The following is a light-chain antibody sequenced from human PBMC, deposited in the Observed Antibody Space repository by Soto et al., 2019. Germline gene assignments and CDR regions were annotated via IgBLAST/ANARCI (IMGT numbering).Light chain of an antibody. CDR2: DAS. CDR1: QSVSTY. V-gene: IGKV3-11*01. Sequence: EIVLTQSPATLSLSPGERATLSCRASQSVSTYLAWYQHKPGQAPRLLIYDASNRATGIPARFSGSGSGTDFTLTISGLEPEDSAVYYCQQRAKWLTVGGGTKVQIK. J-gene: IGKJ4*01. CDR3: QQRAKWLT.